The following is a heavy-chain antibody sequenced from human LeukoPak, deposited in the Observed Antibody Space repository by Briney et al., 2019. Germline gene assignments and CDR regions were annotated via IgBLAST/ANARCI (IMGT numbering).Heavy chain of an antibody. Sequence: SETLSLTCAVYGGSFSGYYWSWIRQPPGKGLEWIGEINHSGRTNYNPSLKSRVTISVDTSKNQFCLKLSSVTAADTAVYYCASVDTAMVYFDYWGQGTLVTVSS. J-gene: IGHJ4*02. D-gene: IGHD5-18*01. CDR2: INHSGRT. CDR1: GGSFSGYY. CDR3: ASVDTAMVYFDY. V-gene: IGHV4-34*01.